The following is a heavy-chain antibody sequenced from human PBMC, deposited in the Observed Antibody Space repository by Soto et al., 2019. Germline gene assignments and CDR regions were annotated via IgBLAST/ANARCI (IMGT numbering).Heavy chain of an antibody. CDR3: ARVRYSNSGGYYGMDV. V-gene: IGHV3-30-3*01. J-gene: IGHJ6*02. CDR2: ISYDGSNK. Sequence: GGSLRLSCAASGFTFSSYAMHCVRQAPGKGLEWVAVISYDGSNKYYADSVNGRFTISRDNSKNTLYLQMNSLRAEDTAVDYCARVRYSNSGGYYGMDVWGQGTTVTVSS. CDR1: GFTFSSYA. D-gene: IGHD4-4*01.